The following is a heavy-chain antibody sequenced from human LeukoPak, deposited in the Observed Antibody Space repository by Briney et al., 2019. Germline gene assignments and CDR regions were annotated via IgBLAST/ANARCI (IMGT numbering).Heavy chain of an antibody. D-gene: IGHD4-17*01. Sequence: PGRSLRLSCTASGFTFGAYPMSWFRQAPGKGLGWVGFIRSKGYGGTTEYAASVKGRFTISRDDSKNIAYLQMNSLKTEDTAVYFCTRDYGDVEYWGQGTLVTVSS. CDR1: GFTFGAYP. CDR2: IRSKGYGGTT. J-gene: IGHJ4*02. V-gene: IGHV3-49*03. CDR3: TRDYGDVEY.